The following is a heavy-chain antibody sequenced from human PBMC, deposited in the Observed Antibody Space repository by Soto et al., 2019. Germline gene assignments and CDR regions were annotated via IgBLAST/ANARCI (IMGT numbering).Heavy chain of an antibody. Sequence: QVQLEQSGAEVKKPGSSVKVSCKASGGTLSDHGVAWLRQAPGQGLEWMGGTIPVFNTAKYAQKFQGRVNVTADKFTNIAYMELSSLRSEDTAMYYCAREGYGDYGKPFDYWGQGTLITVSS. D-gene: IGHD4-17*01. J-gene: IGHJ4*02. CDR2: TIPVFNTA. V-gene: IGHV1-69*06. CDR3: AREGYGDYGKPFDY. CDR1: GGTLSDHG.